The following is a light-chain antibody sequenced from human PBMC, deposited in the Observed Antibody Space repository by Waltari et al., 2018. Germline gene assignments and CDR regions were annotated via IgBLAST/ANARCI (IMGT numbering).Light chain of an antibody. V-gene: IGKV3-15*01. CDR3: EQYHIWPYT. CDR1: QSVSKD. CDR2: GAS. Sequence: EIVMTQSPATLSVSPGESATISCRASQSVSKDLAWYQQKRGQAPRLVIYGASTRATGFPARFRGSGSGTEFLLSISSLQSEDFAVYYCEQYHIWPYTFGQGTKVEI. J-gene: IGKJ2*01.